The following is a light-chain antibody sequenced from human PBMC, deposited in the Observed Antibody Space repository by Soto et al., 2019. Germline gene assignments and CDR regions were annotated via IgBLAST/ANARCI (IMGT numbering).Light chain of an antibody. Sequence: SVLNQPVSVSGSPGQSITISCTGTSSDVGGYNYVSWYQQHPGKAPKLMIYDVSNRPSGVSNRFSGSKSGNTASLTISGLQAEDEADYYCSSYTSSSTRVFGTGTKVTV. CDR1: SSDVGGYNY. CDR3: SSYTSSSTRV. CDR2: DVS. V-gene: IGLV2-14*01. J-gene: IGLJ1*01.